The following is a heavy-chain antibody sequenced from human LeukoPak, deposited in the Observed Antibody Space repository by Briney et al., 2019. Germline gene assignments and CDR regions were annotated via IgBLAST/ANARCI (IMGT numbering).Heavy chain of an antibody. V-gene: IGHV1-69*01. CDR2: IFPILGTT. CDR1: GGTFTSYA. CDR3: AITRPANDFWSGKYLYYFDN. D-gene: IGHD3-3*01. J-gene: IGHJ4*02. Sequence: SVKVSCKASGGTFTSYAISWVRQAPGQGLEWMGGIFPILGTTNYAQTFQGRVTITADESTSTAYMELSSLRSEDTALYYCAITRPANDFWSGKYLYYFDNWGQGTLVTVSS.